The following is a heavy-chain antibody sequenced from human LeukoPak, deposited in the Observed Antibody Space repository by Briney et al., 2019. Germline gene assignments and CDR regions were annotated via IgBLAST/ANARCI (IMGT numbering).Heavy chain of an antibody. V-gene: IGHV4-34*01. Sequence: SETLSLTCAVYGGSYSGYYWSWIRQPPGKGLEWIGEINHSGSTNYNPSLKSRVTISVDTSKNQFSLKLSSVTAADTAVYYCARFHFRTNTGYYYYYGMDVWGQGTTVTVSS. CDR3: ARFHFRTNTGYYYYYGMDV. D-gene: IGHD1-14*01. CDR1: GGSYSGYY. J-gene: IGHJ6*02. CDR2: INHSGST.